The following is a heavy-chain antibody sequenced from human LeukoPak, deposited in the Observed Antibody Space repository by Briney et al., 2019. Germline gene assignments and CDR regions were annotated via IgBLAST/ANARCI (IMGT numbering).Heavy chain of an antibody. J-gene: IGHJ4*02. CDR1: GGTFSSYA. CDR2: FDPEDGET. V-gene: IGHV1-24*01. CDR3: ASSGYYY. D-gene: IGHD3-22*01. Sequence: GSSVKVSCKASGGTFSSYAISWVRQAPGQGLEWMGGFDPEDGETIYAQKFQGRVTMTEDTSTDTAYMELSSLRSEDTAVYYCASSGYYYWGQGTLVTVSS.